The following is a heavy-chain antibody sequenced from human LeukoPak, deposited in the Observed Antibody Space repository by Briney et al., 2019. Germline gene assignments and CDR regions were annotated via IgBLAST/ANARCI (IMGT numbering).Heavy chain of an antibody. V-gene: IGHV4-39*07. CDR1: GGSISSSSYY. CDR3: ARANFDTLTGWGHFDS. CDR2: IYYSGST. J-gene: IGHJ4*02. D-gene: IGHD3-9*01. Sequence: PSETLSLTCTVSGGSISSSSYYWGWIRQPPGKGLEWIGSIYYSGSTYYNPSLKSRVTISVDTSKNQFSLKLSSVTAADTAVYYCARANFDTLTGWGHFDSWGQGTLVTVSS.